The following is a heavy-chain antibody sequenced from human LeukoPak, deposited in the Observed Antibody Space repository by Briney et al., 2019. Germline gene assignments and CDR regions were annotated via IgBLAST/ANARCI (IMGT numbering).Heavy chain of an antibody. V-gene: IGHV3-20*04. J-gene: IGHJ3*02. D-gene: IGHD3-10*01. Sequence: PGGSLKLSWAASGFTFDDYGMSWVRQAPGKGLEWVSGINWNGGSTGYADSVKGRFTISRNNATNSLYLQMNSPRAEDTALDYRARAWSLAPGSAFDIWGQGTMVTVSS. CDR1: GFTFDDYG. CDR3: ARAWSLAPGSAFDI. CDR2: INWNGGST.